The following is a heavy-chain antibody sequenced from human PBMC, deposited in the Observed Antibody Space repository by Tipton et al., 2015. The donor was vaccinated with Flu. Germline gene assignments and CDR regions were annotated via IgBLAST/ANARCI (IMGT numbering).Heavy chain of an antibody. V-gene: IGHV3-7*01. J-gene: IGHJ4*02. D-gene: IGHD6-13*01. CDR1: GFTFGSYW. CDR2: INQDGSAK. Sequence: SLRLSCAASGFTFGSYWMSWVRQAPGKGLEWVANINQDGSAKYYVDSVKGRFTISRDNSKNSVYLQMNSLRADDTAVYYCARAIGAAAAHWGQGTLVTVSS. CDR3: ARAIGAAAAH.